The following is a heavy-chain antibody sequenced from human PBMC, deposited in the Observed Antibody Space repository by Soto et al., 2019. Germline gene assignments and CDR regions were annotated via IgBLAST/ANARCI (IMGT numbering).Heavy chain of an antibody. D-gene: IGHD2-2*01. Sequence: GASVKVSCKASGGTFSSYAISWVRQAPGQGLEWMGGIIPIFGTANYAQKFQGRVTITADESTSTAYMELSSLRSEDTAVYYCARDLLGYCGSTSCPRDGMDVSGQGTTVTV. J-gene: IGHJ6*02. V-gene: IGHV1-69*13. CDR3: ARDLLGYCGSTSCPRDGMDV. CDR2: IIPIFGTA. CDR1: GGTFSSYA.